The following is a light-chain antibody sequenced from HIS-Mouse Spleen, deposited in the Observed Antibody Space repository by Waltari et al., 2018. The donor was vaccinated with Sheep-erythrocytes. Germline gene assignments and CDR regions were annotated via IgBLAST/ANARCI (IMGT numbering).Light chain of an antibody. CDR1: QSVISY. CDR2: DAS. V-gene: IGKV3-11*01. J-gene: IGKJ1*01. Sequence: EIVLTQSPATLSWSPGERATLSCRASQSVISYLAWYQQKPGQAPRLLIYDASNRATGIPARFSGSVSGTDFTLTISCLEPEDFAVYYCQQRSNWPPTFGQGTKVEIK. CDR3: QQRSNWPPT.